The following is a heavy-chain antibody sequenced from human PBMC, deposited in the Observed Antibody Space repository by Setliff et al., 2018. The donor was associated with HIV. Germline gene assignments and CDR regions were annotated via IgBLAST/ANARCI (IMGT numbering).Heavy chain of an antibody. CDR2: ISNSSPGNT. CDR1: GFTYSSYW. J-gene: IGHJ4*02. CDR3: AKLGPDVDTAMVNVY. V-gene: IGHV3-23*01. Sequence: GGSLRLSCAASGFTYSSYWMGWVRQAPGKGLEWVSAISNSSPGNTYYADSVRGRFTISRDNSKSTLFLQMNSLRADDTAIYYCAKLGPDVDTAMVNVYWGQGTLVTVSS. D-gene: IGHD5-18*01.